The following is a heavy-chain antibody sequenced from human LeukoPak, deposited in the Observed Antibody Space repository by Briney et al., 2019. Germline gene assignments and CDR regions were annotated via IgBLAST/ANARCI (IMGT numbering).Heavy chain of an antibody. D-gene: IGHD4-17*01. CDR2: ISSSGSTI. CDR1: GFTFSDYY. J-gene: IGHJ4*02. Sequence: GGSLRLSCAASGFTFSDYYMSWIRQAPGKGLEWVSYISSSGSTIYYAGSAKGRFTISRDNAKNSLYLQMNSLRAEDTAVYYCARPSSTTVTFDYWGQGTLVTVSS. V-gene: IGHV3-11*04. CDR3: ARPSSTTVTFDY.